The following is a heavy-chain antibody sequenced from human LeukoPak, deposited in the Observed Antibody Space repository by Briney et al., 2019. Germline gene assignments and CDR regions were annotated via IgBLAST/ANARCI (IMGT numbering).Heavy chain of an antibody. CDR2: INHSGST. Sequence: SETLSLTCAVYGGSFSGYYWSWIRQPPGKGLEWIGEINHSGSTNYNPSLKSRVTISLDTSKNQFSLKLSSVTAADTAVYYCARDSLVPARRTYYYYGMDVWGQGTTVTVSS. D-gene: IGHD6-6*01. V-gene: IGHV4-34*01. CDR1: GGSFSGYY. J-gene: IGHJ6*02. CDR3: ARDSLVPARRTYYYYGMDV.